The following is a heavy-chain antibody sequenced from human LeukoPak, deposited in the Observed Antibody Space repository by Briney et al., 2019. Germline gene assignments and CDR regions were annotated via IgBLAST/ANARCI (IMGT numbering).Heavy chain of an antibody. V-gene: IGHV3-15*01. D-gene: IGHD3-22*01. CDR1: GFTFSNAW. Sequence: GGTLRLSCAASGFTFSNAWMSWVRQAPGKGLEWVCRIKRKTDGGTTDYAAPVKGRFTISRDDSKNTLYLQMNSLKTEDTAVYFCTKTYYYDSSGPPTGAFDIWGQGTMVTVSS. CDR3: TKTYYYDSSGPPTGAFDI. CDR2: IKRKTDGGTT. J-gene: IGHJ3*02.